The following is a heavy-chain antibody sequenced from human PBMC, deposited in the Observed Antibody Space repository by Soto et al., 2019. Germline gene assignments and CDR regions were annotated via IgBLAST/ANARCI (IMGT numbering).Heavy chain of an antibody. D-gene: IGHD3-3*01. CDR2: ISYDGSNK. Sequence: GGSLRLSCAASGFTFRSYAMHWVRQAPGKGLEWVAVISYDGSNKYYADSVKGRFTISRDNSKNTLYLQMNSLRAEDTAVYYCARDRDVLRFLEWLRYGMDVWGQGTTVTVS. J-gene: IGHJ6*02. CDR1: GFTFRSYA. V-gene: IGHV3-30-3*01. CDR3: ARDRDVLRFLEWLRYGMDV.